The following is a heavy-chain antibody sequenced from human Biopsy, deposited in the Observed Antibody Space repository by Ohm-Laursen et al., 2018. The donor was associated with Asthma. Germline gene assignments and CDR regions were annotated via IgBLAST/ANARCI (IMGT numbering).Heavy chain of an antibody. CDR1: GGTFNTYV. D-gene: IGHD2-2*01. J-gene: IGHJ4*02. CDR2: INSVFGTT. V-gene: IGHV1-69*13. CDR3: ARKAGSCISRTCYSLDF. Sequence: SVKVSCKSLGGTFNTYVIGWVRRAPGQGLEWMGGINSVFGTTTYPQKFQDRVTITADDSTSAVYMELSSLRSEDTAVYYCARKAGSCISRTCYSLDFWGQGTLVTVSS.